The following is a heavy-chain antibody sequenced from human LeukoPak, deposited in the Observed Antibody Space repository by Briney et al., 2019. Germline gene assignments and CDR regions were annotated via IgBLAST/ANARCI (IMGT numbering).Heavy chain of an antibody. D-gene: IGHD3-10*01. J-gene: IGHJ4*02. CDR3: ARVREFLYFGEPN. V-gene: IGHV4-30-2*01. CDR2: IFHSGNT. Sequence: PSETLSLTCTVSGAFLSSGGYYWSWIRQPPGKGLEWVGSIFHSGNTYFDPSLRSRVTMSVDKSKNQFSLKLSSVTAADTAVYFCARVREFLYFGEPNWGPGTLVTVSS. CDR1: GAFLSSGGYY.